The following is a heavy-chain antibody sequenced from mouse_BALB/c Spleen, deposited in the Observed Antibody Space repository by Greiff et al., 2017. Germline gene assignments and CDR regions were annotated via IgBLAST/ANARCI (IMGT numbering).Heavy chain of an antibody. Sequence: QVQLQQSGAELMKPGASVKISCKATGYTFSSYWIEWVKQRPGHGLEWIGEILPGSGSTNYNEKFKGKATFTADTSSNTAYMQLSSLTSEDSAVYYCARGTYYYGLDYWGQGTSVTVSS. CDR1: GYTFSSYW. V-gene: IGHV1-9*01. CDR2: ILPGSGST. D-gene: IGHD3-3*01. J-gene: IGHJ4*01. CDR3: ARGTYYYGLDY.